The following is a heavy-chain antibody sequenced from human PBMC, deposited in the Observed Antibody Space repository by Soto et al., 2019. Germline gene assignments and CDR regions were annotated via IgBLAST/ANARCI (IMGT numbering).Heavy chain of an antibody. Sequence: PSETLFLTCTVSGGSISGYYWSWIRQPPGKGLEWIGYMYNTGSTVYNPSFKSRVTISVDTSKNQFSLKLNSVTAADTALYYCAKDIADSSFFGADVWGQGTTVTVSS. CDR2: MYNTGST. V-gene: IGHV4-59*01. CDR1: GGSISGYY. D-gene: IGHD3-22*01. CDR3: AKDIADSSFFGADV. J-gene: IGHJ6*02.